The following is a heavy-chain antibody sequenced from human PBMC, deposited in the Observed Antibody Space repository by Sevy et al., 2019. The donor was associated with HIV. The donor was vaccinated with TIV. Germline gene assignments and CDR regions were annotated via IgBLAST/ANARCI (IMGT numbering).Heavy chain of an antibody. D-gene: IGHD3-22*01. Sequence: GGSLRLSCAASEFTFSDYYMSWIRQAPGKGLEWVSYISSSGSTIYYADSVKGRFTISRDNAKNSLYLQMNSLRAEDTAVYYCARDRAPDYYDSSGYPDVVWGQGTMVTVSS. CDR3: ARDRAPDYYDSSGYPDVV. V-gene: IGHV3-11*01. CDR2: ISSSGSTI. J-gene: IGHJ3*01. CDR1: EFTFSDYY.